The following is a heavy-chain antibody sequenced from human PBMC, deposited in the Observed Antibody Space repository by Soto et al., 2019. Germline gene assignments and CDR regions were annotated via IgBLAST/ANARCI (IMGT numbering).Heavy chain of an antibody. Sequence: EVQLVESGGGLVQPGGSLRLSCAASGFTFSSYWMSWVRQAPGKGLEWVANIKQDGNEKYYVDSVKGRFTISRDNAKHSMYLQMNSLRDEDTAVYYCARRHSGSFYDYWGQGTLVTVSS. D-gene: IGHD1-26*01. CDR3: ARRHSGSFYDY. J-gene: IGHJ4*02. V-gene: IGHV3-7*03. CDR2: IKQDGNEK. CDR1: GFTFSSYW.